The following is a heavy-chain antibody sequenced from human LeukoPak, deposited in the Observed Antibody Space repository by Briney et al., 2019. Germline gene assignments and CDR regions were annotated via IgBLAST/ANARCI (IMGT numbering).Heavy chain of an antibody. J-gene: IGHJ4*02. Sequence: PSETLSLTCAVYGGSFSGYYWSWIRQPPGKGLEWIGEINHSGSTNYNPSLKSRVTISVDTSKNQFSLKLSSVTAADTAVYYCAGVYYDSSGYLYYFDYWGQGTLVTVSS. CDR3: AGVYYDSSGYLYYFDY. CDR1: GGSFSGYY. CDR2: INHSGST. D-gene: IGHD3-22*01. V-gene: IGHV4-34*01.